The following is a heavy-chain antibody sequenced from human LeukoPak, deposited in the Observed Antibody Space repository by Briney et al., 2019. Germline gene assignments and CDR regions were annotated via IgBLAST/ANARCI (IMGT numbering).Heavy chain of an antibody. D-gene: IGHD3-22*01. CDR1: GYTFTSYG. Sequence: GASVKVSCKASGYTFTSYGISWVRQAPGQGLEWMGWISAYNGNTNDAQKLQGRVTMTTDTSTSTAYMELRSLRSDDTAVYYCARDRGYYYDSSGTFDYWGQGTLVTVSS. CDR3: ARDRGYYYDSSGTFDY. CDR2: ISAYNGNT. V-gene: IGHV1-18*01. J-gene: IGHJ4*02.